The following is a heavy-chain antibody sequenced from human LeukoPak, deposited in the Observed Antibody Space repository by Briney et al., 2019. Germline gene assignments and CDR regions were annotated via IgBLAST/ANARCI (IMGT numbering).Heavy chain of an antibody. Sequence: GGSLTLSCAASGFSFTTAWMNWVRQAPGKGLEWVGRIKRKAEGETTGYAAPVKGRFTISRDDSRSTLYLQMNSLKIEDTAIYYCTNGASLSDDHWGQGTLVTVSS. CDR1: GFSFTTAW. J-gene: IGHJ4*02. D-gene: IGHD1-26*01. CDR2: IKRKAEGETT. CDR3: TNGASLSDDH. V-gene: IGHV3-15*01.